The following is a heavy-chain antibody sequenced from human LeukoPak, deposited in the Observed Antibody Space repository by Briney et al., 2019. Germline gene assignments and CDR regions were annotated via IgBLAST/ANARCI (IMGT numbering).Heavy chain of an antibody. CDR3: ASHMTLSSYFDY. CDR1: GGSISSGGYY. D-gene: IGHD2-21*02. CDR2: IYYSGST. V-gene: IGHV4-31*03. Sequence: SETLSLTCTVFGGSISSGGYYWSWIRQHPGKGLEWIGYIYYSGSTYYNPSLKSRVTISVDTSKNQFSLKLSSVTAADTAVYYCASHMTLSSYFDYWGQGTLVTVSS. J-gene: IGHJ4*02.